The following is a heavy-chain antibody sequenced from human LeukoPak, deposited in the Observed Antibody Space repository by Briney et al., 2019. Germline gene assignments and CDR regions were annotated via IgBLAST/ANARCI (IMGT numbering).Heavy chain of an antibody. CDR1: GGSFSGYY. J-gene: IGHJ4*02. Sequence: SETLSLTCAVYGGSFSGYYWSRIRQPPGKGLEWIGEINHSGSTNYNPSLKSRVTISVDTSKNQFSLKLSSVTAADTAVYYCARAVVGTFEDYWGQGTLVTLSS. D-gene: IGHD6-19*01. CDR3: ARAVVGTFEDY. CDR2: INHSGST. V-gene: IGHV4-34*01.